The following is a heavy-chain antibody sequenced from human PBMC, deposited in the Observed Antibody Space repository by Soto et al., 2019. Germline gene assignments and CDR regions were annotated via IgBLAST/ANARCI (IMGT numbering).Heavy chain of an antibody. CDR1: GFTFSSYW. D-gene: IGHD3-10*01. V-gene: IGHV3-7*01. CDR3: ARVSGEQFSTDYYYYMDV. J-gene: IGHJ6*03. CDR2: IKQDGSDK. Sequence: GGSLRLSCEASGFTFSSYWMCWVRQVPGKGLEWMANIKQDGSDKYYMGSVKGRFTISRDNAKNSLFLQMNSLRVEDTAVYYCARVSGEQFSTDYYYYMDVWGKGASVTVSS.